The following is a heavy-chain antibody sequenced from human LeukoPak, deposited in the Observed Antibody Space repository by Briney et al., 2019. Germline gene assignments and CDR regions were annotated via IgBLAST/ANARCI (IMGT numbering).Heavy chain of an antibody. Sequence: PGGSLRLSCVASGFTFIDYYMSWIRQAPGKGLEWLSYINIGGTNTHYADSVKGRFTISRDNAKKSLYLEMNNLRAEDTAVYYCGTDGAGFDTWGQGVLVTVSS. V-gene: IGHV3-11*01. CDR2: INIGGTNT. CDR3: GTDGAGFDT. CDR1: GFTFIDYY. J-gene: IGHJ5*02.